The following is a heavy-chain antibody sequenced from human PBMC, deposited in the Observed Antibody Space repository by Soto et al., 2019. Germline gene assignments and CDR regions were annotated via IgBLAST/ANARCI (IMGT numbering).Heavy chain of an antibody. CDR3: AREGHHEVGPDAYSFDY. CDR1: GFIFSTYG. CDR2: VSDDGYTT. D-gene: IGHD2-2*01. J-gene: IGHJ4*02. V-gene: IGHV3-30*03. Sequence: QVRLVESGGGVVQPGRSLRLSCAASGFIFSTYGMHWVRQAPGKGLQWVADVSDDGYTTYYAESVKGRFTVSRDSSKNTLYLQMSNLRIEDTAVYYCAREGHHEVGPDAYSFDYWGQGTLVTVSS.